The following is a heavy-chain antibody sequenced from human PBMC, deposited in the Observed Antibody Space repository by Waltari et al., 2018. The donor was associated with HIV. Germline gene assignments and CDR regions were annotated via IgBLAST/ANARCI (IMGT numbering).Heavy chain of an antibody. J-gene: IGHJ3*02. Sequence: QVQLVQSGAEVKKPGASVKVSCKASGYTFTGYYMHWVRQAPGQGLEWMGWINPNSGGTNYAQKFQGRVTMTRDTSISTAYMELSRLRSDDTAVYYCARDVLLWFGELGAFDIWGQGTMVTVSS. CDR2: INPNSGGT. V-gene: IGHV1-2*02. CDR3: ARDVLLWFGELGAFDI. D-gene: IGHD3-10*01. CDR1: GYTFTGYY.